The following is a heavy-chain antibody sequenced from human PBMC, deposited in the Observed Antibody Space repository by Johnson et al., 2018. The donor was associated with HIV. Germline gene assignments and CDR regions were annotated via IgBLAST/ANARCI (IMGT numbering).Heavy chain of an antibody. V-gene: IGHV3-30-3*01. D-gene: IGHD4-17*01. CDR2: ISYDGSNK. CDR3: ARALTTDAFDI. Sequence: QVPLVESGGGVVQPGRSLRLSCAASGFSFSSYAMHWVRQAPGKGLAWVAVISYDGSNKYYADSVKGRFTISRDNSKNTLYLQMNSLRAEDTAVYYCARALTTDAFDIWGQGTMVTVSS. CDR1: GFSFSSYA. J-gene: IGHJ3*02.